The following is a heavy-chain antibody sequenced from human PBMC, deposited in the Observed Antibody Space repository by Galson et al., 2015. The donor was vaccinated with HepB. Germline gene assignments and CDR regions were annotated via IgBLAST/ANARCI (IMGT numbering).Heavy chain of an antibody. CDR1: GSTFTSYT. J-gene: IGHJ4*02. CDR2: ISYDGSNQ. CDR3: ARAVTMVRELDY. Sequence: SLRLSCAASGSTFTSYTMHWVRQAPGKGLEWVAFISYDGSNQYYADSVKGRFTISRDNSKNTLYLQMNSLRPEDTAVYYCARAVTMVRELDYWGQGTLVTVSS. D-gene: IGHD3-10*01. V-gene: IGHV3-30*04.